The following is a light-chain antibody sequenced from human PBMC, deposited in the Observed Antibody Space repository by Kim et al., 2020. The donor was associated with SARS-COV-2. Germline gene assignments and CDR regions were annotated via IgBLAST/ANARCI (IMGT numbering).Light chain of an antibody. Sequence: EIVLTQSPATLSLSPGERATLSCRASQSVSSYLAWYQQKPGQAPRLLIYDASNRATGIPARFSGSGSGTDFTLTISSLEPEDFAVYYCQQRSNWHPNTFGQGTKLEI. V-gene: IGKV3-11*01. CDR3: QQRSNWHPNT. CDR2: DAS. J-gene: IGKJ2*01. CDR1: QSVSSY.